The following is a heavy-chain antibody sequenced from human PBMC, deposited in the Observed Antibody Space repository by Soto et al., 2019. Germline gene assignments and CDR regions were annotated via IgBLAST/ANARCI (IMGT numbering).Heavy chain of an antibody. D-gene: IGHD1-26*01. CDR2: VAYSGTT. V-gene: IGHV4-59*01. J-gene: IGHJ5*02. Sequence: QVQLQESGPGLVKPSETLTLTCTVSPGSISSSYWSWIRQPPGRGLEWIGHVAYSGTTKYNPSLKSRGSISVSTSKRQFSLRLTSVTAADTAVYYCTREAQDYYFDHWGQGILVTVSS. CDR3: TREAQDYYFDH. CDR1: PGSISSSY.